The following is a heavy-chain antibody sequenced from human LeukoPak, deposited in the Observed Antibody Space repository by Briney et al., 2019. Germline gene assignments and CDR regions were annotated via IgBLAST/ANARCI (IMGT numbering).Heavy chain of an antibody. J-gene: IGHJ4*02. CDR1: GGTFSTYA. Sequence: KISCKTSGGTFSTYAISCGRQAPGQEVEWMGGIIPIFGTANYTQTFPGRVTTTADKSPSTAYMELSSLRSEHTAVYYCAREGNSYGFSHLDYWGQGPLVTVSS. V-gene: IGHV1-69*06. D-gene: IGHD5-18*01. CDR3: AREGNSYGFSHLDY. CDR2: IIPIFGTA.